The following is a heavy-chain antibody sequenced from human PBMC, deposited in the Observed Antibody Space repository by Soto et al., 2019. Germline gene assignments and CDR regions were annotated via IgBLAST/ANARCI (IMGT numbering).Heavy chain of an antibody. CDR2: IYYSGRT. CDR3: ARGGCRSSTWSYYYYGMDV. Sequence: SETLSLTCTVSGGSISSYYWSWIRQPPGKGLEWIGYIYYSGRTNYNPSLKSRVTISVDTSKNQFSLKLSSVTAADTAVYYCARGGCRSSTWSYYYYGMDVWGKGTTVTVSS. J-gene: IGHJ6*04. CDR1: GGSISSYY. V-gene: IGHV4-59*01. D-gene: IGHD6-13*01.